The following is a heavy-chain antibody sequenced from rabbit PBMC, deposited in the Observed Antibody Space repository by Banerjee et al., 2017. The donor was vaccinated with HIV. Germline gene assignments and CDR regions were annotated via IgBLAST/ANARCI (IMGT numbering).Heavy chain of an antibody. Sequence: QQQLEESGGGLVKPGGTLTLTCKASGFDFSSSYYMCWVRQAPGKGLEWIACIYSGDGSTYYASWVNGRFTISLDNAQNTVDLKMTSLTAADTATYFCARAGSIYDWYFNFWGPGTLVTVS. CDR1: GFDFSSSYY. CDR3: ARAGSIYDWYFNF. CDR2: IYSGDGST. D-gene: IGHD8-1*01. V-gene: IGHV1S43*01. J-gene: IGHJ4*01.